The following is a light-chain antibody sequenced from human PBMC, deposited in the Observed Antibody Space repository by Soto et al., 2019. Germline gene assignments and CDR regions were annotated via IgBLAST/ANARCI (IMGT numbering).Light chain of an antibody. J-gene: IGLJ1*01. CDR2: DVT. CDR3: ASYAGTKLFV. Sequence: QSALTQPHSVSGSPGQSVTISCSGTSSDVGHYNFVSWYQHHPGKAPKLLIYDVTTRPSGVPDRFSGSKSGNTASLTVSGLQADDEADYYCASYAGTKLFVFGSGTKLTVL. V-gene: IGLV2-11*01. CDR1: SSDVGHYNF.